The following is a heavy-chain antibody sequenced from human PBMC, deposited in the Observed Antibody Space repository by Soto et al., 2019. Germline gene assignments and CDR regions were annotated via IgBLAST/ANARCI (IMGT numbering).Heavy chain of an antibody. V-gene: IGHV1-18*01. CDR1: GYSFTNYD. D-gene: IGHD2-15*01. J-gene: IGHJ5*02. Sequence: ASVKVSCKASGYSFTNYDINWVRQAPGQGLEWMGWISAYNGDTNYAQKLQGRVTMTTDTSTSTAYMELRSLRSGDTAVYYCARSGLPDPVVVVGHTPFDPWGQGTLVTVSS. CDR2: ISAYNGDT. CDR3: ARSGLPDPVVVVGHTPFDP.